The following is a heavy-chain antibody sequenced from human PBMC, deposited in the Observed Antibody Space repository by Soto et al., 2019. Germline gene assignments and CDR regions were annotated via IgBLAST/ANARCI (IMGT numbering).Heavy chain of an antibody. V-gene: IGHV3-74*01. CDR3: TTDGSYAQYV. D-gene: IGHD2-2*01. CDR2: INSDGTTT. J-gene: IGHJ6*02. Sequence: GGSLRLSCGASGITFSNTWMHWVRQVPGKGLVWVAYINSDGTTTTYADSVRGRFTISRDNAKNTVYLQMNSLRAEDTALYYCTTDGSYAQYVWGQGTAVTVYS. CDR1: GITFSNTW.